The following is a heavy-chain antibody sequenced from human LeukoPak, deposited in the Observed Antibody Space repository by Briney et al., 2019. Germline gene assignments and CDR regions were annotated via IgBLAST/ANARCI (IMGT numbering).Heavy chain of an antibody. D-gene: IGHD3-3*01. Sequence: SETLSLTCTVSGGSISSYYWSWIRQPPGKGLEWIGYIYYSGTTYYNPSLKSRVTISVDTSKNQFSLELNSVTAADTAVYYCARDRSGWALVDYWGQGTPVTVSS. J-gene: IGHJ4*02. V-gene: IGHV4-59*06. CDR2: IYYSGTT. CDR3: ARDRSGWALVDY. CDR1: GGSISSYY.